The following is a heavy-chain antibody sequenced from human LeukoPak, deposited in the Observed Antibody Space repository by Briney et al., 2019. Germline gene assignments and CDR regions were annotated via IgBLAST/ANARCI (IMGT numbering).Heavy chain of an antibody. V-gene: IGHV1-69*13. CDR2: IIPIFGTA. Sequence: SVKVSCKAAGYTFTGYYMHWVRQAPGQGLEWMGGIIPIFGTANYAQKFQGRVTNTADESTSTAYMELSSLRSEDTAVYYCARDPSDSFPTSNWFDPWGQGTLVTVSS. CDR3: ARDPSDSFPTSNWFDP. D-gene: IGHD3-22*01. J-gene: IGHJ5*02. CDR1: GYTFTGYY.